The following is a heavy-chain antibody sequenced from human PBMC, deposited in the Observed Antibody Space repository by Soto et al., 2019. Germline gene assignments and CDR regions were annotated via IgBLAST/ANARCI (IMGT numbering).Heavy chain of an antibody. CDR1: GYTFTSYG. D-gene: IGHD5-18*01. J-gene: IGHJ6*02. Sequence: ASVKVSCKASGYTFTSYGISWVRQAPGQELEWMEWISAYNGNTNYAQKLQGRVTMTTDTSTSTAYMELRSLRSDDTAVYYCARDRGYSYGWGSDYYYGMDVWGQGTTVTVS. CDR2: ISAYNGNT. V-gene: IGHV1-18*01. CDR3: ARDRGYSYGWGSDYYYGMDV.